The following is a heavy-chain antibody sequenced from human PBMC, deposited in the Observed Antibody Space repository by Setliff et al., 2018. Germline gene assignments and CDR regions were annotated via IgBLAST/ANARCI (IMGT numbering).Heavy chain of an antibody. Sequence: SGPTLVNPTQTPTLTCTFSGFSLSTNGVGVGWIRQPPGKALEWLALIYWDDDKRYSPSLKSRLTITRDISKNQVVLTVANMDPVDTATYYCTHRSIRNFKGEDSWGQGTLVTVSS. CDR2: IYWDDDK. D-gene: IGHD3-9*01. J-gene: IGHJ4*02. V-gene: IGHV2-5*02. CDR3: THRSIRNFKGEDS. CDR1: GFSLSTNGVG.